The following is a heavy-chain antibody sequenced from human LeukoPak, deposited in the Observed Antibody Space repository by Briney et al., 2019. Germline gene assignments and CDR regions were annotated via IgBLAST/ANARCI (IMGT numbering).Heavy chain of an antibody. CDR2: INHSGST. V-gene: IGHV4-34*01. J-gene: IGHJ4*02. CDR3: ARGPFWSGYSCDY. CDR1: GGSFSGYY. D-gene: IGHD3-3*01. Sequence: SETLSLTCAVYGGSFSGYYWSWIRQPPGQELEWIGEINHSGSTNYNPSLKSRVTISVDTSKNQFSLKLSSVTAADTAVYYCARGPFWSGYSCDYWGQGTLVTVSS.